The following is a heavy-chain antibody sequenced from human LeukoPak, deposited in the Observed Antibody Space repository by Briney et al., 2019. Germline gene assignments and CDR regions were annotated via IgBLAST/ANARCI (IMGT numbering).Heavy chain of an antibody. J-gene: IGHJ4*02. D-gene: IGHD2-2*01. Sequence: PSETLSLTCAVYGGSFSGYYWSWIRQPPGKGLEWIGEINHSGSTNYNPSLKSRVTISVDTSKNQFSLKLSSATAADTAVYYCARGRSSQNWGQGTLVTVSS. V-gene: IGHV4-34*01. CDR2: INHSGST. CDR3: ARGRSSQN. CDR1: GGSFSGYY.